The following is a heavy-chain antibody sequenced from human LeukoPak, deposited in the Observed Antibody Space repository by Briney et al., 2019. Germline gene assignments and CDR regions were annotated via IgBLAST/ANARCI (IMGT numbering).Heavy chain of an antibody. CDR1: GYSLSSGYY. J-gene: IGHJ4*02. Sequence: PSETLSLICTVSGYSLSSGYYWGWIRQPPVKGLEWIGSIYDRGSTYSNPSLRSRVTISVDTSKKEFSLKLSSVTAADTAVYYCATDRGVVVITDWGQGTLVTVSS. CDR3: ATDRGVVVITD. V-gene: IGHV4-38-2*02. D-gene: IGHD3-22*01. CDR2: IYDRGST.